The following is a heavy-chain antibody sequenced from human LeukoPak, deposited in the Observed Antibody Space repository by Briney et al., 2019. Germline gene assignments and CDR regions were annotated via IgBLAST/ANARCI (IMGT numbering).Heavy chain of an antibody. CDR1: GGSVSSGSYY. D-gene: IGHD5-12*01. Sequence: KPSETLSLTCTVSGGSVSSGSYYWRWIRQPPGKGLGRIGYIYYSGSTNYIPSLKIQVTISVDTSKNHFSLKLSAVTAADTAVYYSARVLSIVATVERWFDPWGQGTLVTVSS. CDR2: IYYSGST. V-gene: IGHV4-61*01. CDR3: ARVLSIVATVERWFDP. J-gene: IGHJ5*02.